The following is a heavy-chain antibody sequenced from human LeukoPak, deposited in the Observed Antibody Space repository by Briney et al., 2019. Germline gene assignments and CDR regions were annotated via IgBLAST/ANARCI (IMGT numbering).Heavy chain of an antibody. V-gene: IGHV4-34*01. CDR1: GGSFSGYY. D-gene: IGHD6-19*01. CDR3: ARENYEAGSSGWYFHYYYYYMDV. CDR2: INHSGST. Sequence: SETLSLTCAVHGGSFSGYYWSWIRQPPGKGLEWIGEINHSGSTNYNPSLKSRVTISVDTSKNQFSLKLSSVTAADTAVYYCARENYEAGSSGWYFHYYYYYMDVWGKGTTVTVSS. J-gene: IGHJ6*03.